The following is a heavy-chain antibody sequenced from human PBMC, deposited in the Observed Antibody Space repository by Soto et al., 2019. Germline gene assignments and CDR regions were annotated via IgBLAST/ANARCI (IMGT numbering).Heavy chain of an antibody. CDR2: SNGGNDDT. Sequence: QVHLVQSGAEVQEPGASVMLSCRTSGYNFANNAMQCVRQAHGQTFDWLGWSNGGNDDTRYSQKYQAIYNLRKDTYANTIYMEISSLTHEVTAVYYGAGRGWMLGKGSHYYPDMDVSGPGTTVTISS. V-gene: IGHV1-3*01. D-gene: IGHD2-2*03. CDR1: GYNFANNA. J-gene: IGHJ6*03. CDR3: AGRGWMLGKGSHYYPDMDV.